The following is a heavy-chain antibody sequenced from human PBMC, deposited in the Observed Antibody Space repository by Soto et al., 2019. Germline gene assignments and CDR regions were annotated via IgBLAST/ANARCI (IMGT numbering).Heavy chain of an antibody. CDR3: ARVMGSGTVGVFDY. Sequence: QITLKESGPPLVKPTQTLTLTCTFSGFSVSSGGVGVGWIGQPPGKALEWLALIYWDNYKQYSPSLKNRFTITKDTSKNQVVLTMTKMEPVDTGTYYCARVMGSGTVGVFDYWGQGTLVTVSS. CDR1: GFSVSSGGVG. D-gene: IGHD6-13*01. J-gene: IGHJ4*02. V-gene: IGHV2-5*02. CDR2: IYWDNYK.